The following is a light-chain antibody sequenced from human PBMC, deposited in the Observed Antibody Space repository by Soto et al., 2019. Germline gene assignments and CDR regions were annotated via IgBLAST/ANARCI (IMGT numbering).Light chain of an antibody. V-gene: IGKV3-20*01. CDR2: GAS. Sequence: EIVLTQSPRTLSLSPREKDTHSCRASQSVSSSYLAWYQQKPGQAPRVLIHGASSRATGIPDRFSGSGSGTDFTLTISRLEPEDFAVYFCQQYGNPPPNAFGQGTKVDIK. CDR3: QQYGNPPPNA. J-gene: IGKJ2*01. CDR1: QSVSSSY.